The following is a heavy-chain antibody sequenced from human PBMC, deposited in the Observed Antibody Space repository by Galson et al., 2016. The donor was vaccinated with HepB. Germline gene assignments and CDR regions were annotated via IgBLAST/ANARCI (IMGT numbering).Heavy chain of an antibody. V-gene: IGHV5-51*01. CDR3: ARHRSAAAGLDY. CDR2: IYVGDSDT. CDR1: GHTFTNYW. Sequence: QSGAEVTKPGESLKISCKGSGHTFTNYWIGWVRQVPGKGLEWMGMIYVGDSDTKYSPSFRGQVTISADKSISTAYLQWSSLKASDTAMYYCARHRSAAAGLDYWGQGTLVTVS. J-gene: IGHJ4*02. D-gene: IGHD6-13*01.